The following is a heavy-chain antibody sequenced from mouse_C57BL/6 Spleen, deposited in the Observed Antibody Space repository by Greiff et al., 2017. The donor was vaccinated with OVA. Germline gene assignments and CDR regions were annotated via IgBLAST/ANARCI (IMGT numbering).Heavy chain of an antibody. CDR1: GYAFSSSW. D-gene: IGHD2-4*01. Sequence: QVQLKQSGPELVKPGASVKISCKASGYAFSSSWMNWVKQRPGKGLEWIGRIYPGDGDTNYNGKFKGKATLTADKSSSTAYMQLSSLTSEDSAVYFCAREGMIREAWFAYWGQGTLVTVSA. CDR3: AREGMIREAWFAY. V-gene: IGHV1-82*01. J-gene: IGHJ3*01. CDR2: IYPGDGDT.